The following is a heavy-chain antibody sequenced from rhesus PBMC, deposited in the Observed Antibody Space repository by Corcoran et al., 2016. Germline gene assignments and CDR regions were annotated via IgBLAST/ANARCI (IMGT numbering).Heavy chain of an antibody. CDR2: ISPDNGNK. V-gene: IGHV1-180*01. Sequence: HVQLVQSGSEIQPPGASGKLSCPASGYTFTRYSLPWVRQAPGQGLAWLGQISPDNGNKGYAQNFPGRVTITTDTSTNTGYMELSSLRSEDTAVYYCTRGGYSYSFDYWGQGVLVTVSS. CDR1: GYTFTRYS. CDR3: TRGGYSYSFDY. J-gene: IGHJ4*01. D-gene: IGHD5-12*01.